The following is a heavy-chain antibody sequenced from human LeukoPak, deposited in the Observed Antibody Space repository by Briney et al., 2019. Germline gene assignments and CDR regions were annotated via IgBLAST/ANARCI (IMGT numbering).Heavy chain of an antibody. D-gene: IGHD2-15*01. CDR2: KYARGDS. Sequence: SETLSLTCTVSGGSISNYYWSWIRQPAGKGLEWIERKYARGDSNYNPPLQSRVTMSVDTSKNQFSLKLRSVTAADTAVYYCARGRYCSADVCTGGDSFDIWGQGTMVSVSS. V-gene: IGHV4-4*07. CDR1: GGSISNYY. CDR3: ARGRYCSADVCTGGDSFDI. J-gene: IGHJ3*02.